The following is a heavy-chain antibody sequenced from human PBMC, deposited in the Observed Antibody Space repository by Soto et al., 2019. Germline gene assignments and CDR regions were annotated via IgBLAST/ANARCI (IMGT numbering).Heavy chain of an antibody. J-gene: IGHJ4*02. CDR3: ARAGEYQLIVPDF. CDR1: GYTFNNYG. CDR2: ISAYNGNI. V-gene: IGHV1-18*01. D-gene: IGHD2-2*01. Sequence: GASVNVSCKASGYTFNNYGISWVRQAPGQGLEWMGWISAYNGNINYAQKLQGRVTLTTDTSTNTAYMELRSLRSDDTAVYYCARAGEYQLIVPDFWGQGTLVTVSS.